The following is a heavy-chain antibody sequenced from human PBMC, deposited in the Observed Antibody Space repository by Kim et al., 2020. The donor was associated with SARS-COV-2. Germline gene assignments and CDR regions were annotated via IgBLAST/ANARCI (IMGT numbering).Heavy chain of an antibody. Sequence: YAQSVKGRLPISSDKSKNTLYLQMNSLRAEDTAVYYCAGWRGGDCRASDILGQGTMVTVSS. V-gene: IGHV3-53*01. J-gene: IGHJ3*02. CDR3: AGWRGGDCRASDI. D-gene: IGHD2-21*02.